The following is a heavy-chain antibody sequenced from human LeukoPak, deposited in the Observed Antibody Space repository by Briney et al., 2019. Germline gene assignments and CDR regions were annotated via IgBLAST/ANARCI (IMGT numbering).Heavy chain of an antibody. D-gene: IGHD5-18*01. CDR2: IYYSGST. J-gene: IGHJ2*01. CDR3: ARLPTYNYGLDWYFDL. Sequence: SETLSVTCTVSGGSVSSGSYYWSWIRQPPGKGLEWIGYIYYSGSTNYNPSLKSRVTISVDTSKNQFSLRLSSVTAADTAVYYCARLPTYNYGLDWYFDLWGRGTLVTVSS. V-gene: IGHV4-61*01. CDR1: GGSVSSGSYY.